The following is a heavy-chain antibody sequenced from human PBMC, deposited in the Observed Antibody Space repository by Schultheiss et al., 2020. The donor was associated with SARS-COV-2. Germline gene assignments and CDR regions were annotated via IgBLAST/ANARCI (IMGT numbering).Heavy chain of an antibody. Sequence: GGSLRLSCAASGFTFSSYAMHWVRQAPGKGLEWVAVISYDGSNKYYADSVKGRFTISRDNSKNTLYLQMNSLRAEDTAVYYCARQYYDFWSGLRHYYYYYMDVWGKGTTVTVSS. V-gene: IGHV3-30-3*01. CDR1: GFTFSSYA. J-gene: IGHJ6*03. D-gene: IGHD3-3*01. CDR2: ISYDGSNK. CDR3: ARQYYDFWSGLRHYYYYYMDV.